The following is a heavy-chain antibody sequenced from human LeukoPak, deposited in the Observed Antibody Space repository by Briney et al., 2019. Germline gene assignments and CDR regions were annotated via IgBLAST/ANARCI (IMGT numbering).Heavy chain of an antibody. V-gene: IGHV4-39*07. J-gene: IGHJ5*02. D-gene: IGHD3-22*01. Sequence: PSETLSLTCTVSGASITSSGYYWGWIRQPPGKGLEWIGTIYHSGSTYYNPSLKSRVTISVDTSKNQFSLKLTSVAAADTALYHCARVHHYDASDYSTSNWFDPWGQGTLVTVSS. CDR1: GASITSSGYY. CDR2: IYHSGST. CDR3: ARVHHYDASDYSTSNWFDP.